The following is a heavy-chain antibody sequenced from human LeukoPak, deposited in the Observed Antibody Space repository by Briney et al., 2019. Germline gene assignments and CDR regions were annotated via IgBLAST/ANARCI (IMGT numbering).Heavy chain of an antibody. CDR3: ARSNIATRRGDNWLDP. Sequence: GASVTVSCKASGYSLTGYYMHWVRQAPGQGLEWMGWISPNSGGTNYAQKFQGRVTMTRDTSISTAYMELSRLRSDDTAVYYCARSNIATRRGDNWLDPWGQGTLVTVSS. V-gene: IGHV1-2*02. CDR1: GYSLTGYY. J-gene: IGHJ5*02. D-gene: IGHD6-6*01. CDR2: ISPNSGGT.